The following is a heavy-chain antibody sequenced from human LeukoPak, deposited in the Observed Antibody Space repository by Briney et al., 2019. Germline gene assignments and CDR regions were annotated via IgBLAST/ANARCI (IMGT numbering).Heavy chain of an antibody. CDR2: IYYSGST. V-gene: IGHV4-31*03. CDR1: GGSISSGGYY. D-gene: IGHD3-10*01. Sequence: TSETLSLTCTVSGGSISSGGYYWSWIRQHPGKGLEWIGYIYYSGSTYYNPSLKSRVTISVDTSKNQFSLKLSSVTAADTAVYYCARVAIHGSGARNWFDPWGQGTLVTVSS. J-gene: IGHJ5*02. CDR3: ARVAIHGSGARNWFDP.